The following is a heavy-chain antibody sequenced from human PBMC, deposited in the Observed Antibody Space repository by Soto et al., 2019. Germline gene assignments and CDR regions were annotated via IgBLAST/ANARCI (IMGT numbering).Heavy chain of an antibody. V-gene: IGHV3-30-3*01. CDR3: AREKFTATGAFDI. Sequence: PXGSLRLACAASGFTCSSYAMHWVRQAPGKGLEWVAVISYDGSNKYYADSVKGRFTISRDNSKNTLYLQMNSLRAEDTAVYYCAREKFTATGAFDIWGQGTMVTVSS. CDR2: ISYDGSNK. CDR1: GFTCSSYA. J-gene: IGHJ3*02. D-gene: IGHD4-17*01.